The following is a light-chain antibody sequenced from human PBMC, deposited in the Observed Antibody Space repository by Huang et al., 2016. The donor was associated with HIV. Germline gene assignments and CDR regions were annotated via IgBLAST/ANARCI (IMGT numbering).Light chain of an antibody. V-gene: IGKV1-NL1*01. Sequence: DIQMTQSPSSLPASVGYRVTITCRASQGISNSLAWYQQKPGKAPKLLLYAASKLESGGPSRLSGSASGTDYTITISSLQPEDFATYYCQQYWSTPPATFGQGTKVEIK. CDR2: AAS. J-gene: IGKJ1*01. CDR3: QQYWSTPPAT. CDR1: QGISNS.